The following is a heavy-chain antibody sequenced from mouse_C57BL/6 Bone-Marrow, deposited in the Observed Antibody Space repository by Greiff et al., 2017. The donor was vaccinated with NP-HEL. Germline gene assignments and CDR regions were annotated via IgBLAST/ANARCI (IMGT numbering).Heavy chain of an antibody. CDR3: AKDRDYYGSSAYAMDY. V-gene: IGHV1-75*01. CDR1: GYTFTDYY. CDR2: IFPGSGST. J-gene: IGHJ4*01. Sequence: QVQLQQSGPELVKPGASVKISCKASGYTFTDYYINWVKQRPGQGLEWIGWIFPGSGSTYYNEKFKGKATLTVDKSSSTAYMLLSSLTSEDSAVYFCAKDRDYYGSSAYAMDYWGQGTSVTVSS. D-gene: IGHD1-1*01.